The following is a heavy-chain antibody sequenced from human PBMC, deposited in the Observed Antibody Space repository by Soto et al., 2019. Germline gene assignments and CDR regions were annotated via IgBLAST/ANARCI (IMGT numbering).Heavy chain of an antibody. D-gene: IGHD3-9*01. CDR2: LYYSGST. Sequence: SETLSLTCTVSGGSITNSNYYWGWLRQPPGQGLEWIGSLYYSGSTYYNPSLKSRVTVSVDTSKNQFSLKLRSVTAADTAVYYCARHPMVRDFDWLLYYDSWGQGTLVTVSS. J-gene: IGHJ4*02. V-gene: IGHV4-39*01. CDR3: ARHPMVRDFDWLLYYDS. CDR1: GGSITNSNYY.